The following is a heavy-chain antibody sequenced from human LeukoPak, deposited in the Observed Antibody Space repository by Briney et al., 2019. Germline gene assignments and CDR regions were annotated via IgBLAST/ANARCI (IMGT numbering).Heavy chain of an antibody. V-gene: IGHV4-4*07. J-gene: IGHJ6*03. CDR1: GGSIKSYY. CDR2: IYADGHWST. Sequence: SETLSLTCTISGGSIKSYYCSWIRQPAGKGLEWIGRIYADGHWSTNDHPSLRSRVTMSVDTSKNQFSLRLSSVTAADTAVYYCARSPTKCRGADCSYGGYHMDVWSKGTTVTISS. CDR3: ARSPTKCRGADCSYGGYHMDV. D-gene: IGHD2-21*02.